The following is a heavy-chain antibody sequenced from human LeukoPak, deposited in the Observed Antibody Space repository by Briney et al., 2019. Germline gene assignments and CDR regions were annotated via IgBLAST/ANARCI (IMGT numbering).Heavy chain of an antibody. CDR2: INPNSGGT. CDR3: ARDSTGNFDF. Sequence: ASVKVSCKASGYTFTGYFMHWVRQAPGQGLEWMGWINPNSGGTNCAQKFQGRVTMTSDTSISTAYMELSSLRSDDTAVYYCARDSTGNFDFWGQGTLVTVSS. J-gene: IGHJ4*02. D-gene: IGHD6-19*01. CDR1: GYTFTGYF. V-gene: IGHV1-2*02.